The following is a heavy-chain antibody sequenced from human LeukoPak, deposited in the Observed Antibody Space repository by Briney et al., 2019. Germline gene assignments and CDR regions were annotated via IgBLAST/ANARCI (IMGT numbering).Heavy chain of an antibody. CDR3: ATVPAAMWEIYFQH. Sequence: SVKVSCKASGGTFSSYAISWVRQAPGQGLEWMGGIIPIFGTANYAQKFQGRITITTDESTSTAYMELSSLRSEDTAVYYCATVPAAMWEIYFQHWGQGTLVTVSS. J-gene: IGHJ1*01. V-gene: IGHV1-69*05. CDR2: IIPIFGTA. D-gene: IGHD2-2*01. CDR1: GGTFSSYA.